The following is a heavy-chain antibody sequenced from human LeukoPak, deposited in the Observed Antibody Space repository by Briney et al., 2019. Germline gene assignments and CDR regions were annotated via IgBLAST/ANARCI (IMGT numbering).Heavy chain of an antibody. D-gene: IGHD3-22*01. V-gene: IGHV1-69*13. CDR3: ARSIRDYYDSSGYSYYFDY. CDR2: IIPIFGTA. J-gene: IGHJ4*02. Sequence: ASVKVSCKASGGTFSSYAISWVRQAPGQGLEWMGGIIPIFGTANYAQKFQGRVTITADESTSTAYMELSSLRSEDTAVYYCARSIRDYYDSSGYSYYFDYWGQGTLVTVSS. CDR1: GGTFSSYA.